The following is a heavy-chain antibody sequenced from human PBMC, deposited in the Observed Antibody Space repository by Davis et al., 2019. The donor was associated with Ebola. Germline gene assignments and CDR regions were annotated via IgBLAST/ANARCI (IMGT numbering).Heavy chain of an antibody. CDR3: ATEGYCSSTSCWTRYYYGMDV. Sequence: GGSLRLSCAASGFTFSSYSMNWVRQAPGKGLEWVSYISSSSSSIYYADSVKGRFTISRDNSKNTLYLQMNSLRAEDTAVYYCATEGYCSSTSCWTRYYYGMDVWGQGTTVTVSS. CDR1: GFTFSSYS. CDR2: ISSSSSSI. D-gene: IGHD2-2*01. V-gene: IGHV3-48*01. J-gene: IGHJ6*02.